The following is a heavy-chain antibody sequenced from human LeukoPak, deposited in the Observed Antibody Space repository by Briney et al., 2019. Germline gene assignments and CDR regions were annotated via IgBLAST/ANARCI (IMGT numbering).Heavy chain of an antibody. CDR1: GYSFTNYW. CDR3: ARRPTSGWYDY. CDR2: IYPGDSDT. V-gene: IGHV5-51*01. J-gene: IGHJ4*02. Sequence: GESLKISCKGSGYSFTNYWIGWVRQLPGKGLGWMGIIYPGDSDTRYSPSFQGQVTISADKSISTAYLQWSSLKASDTAMYYCARRPTSGWYDYWGQGTLVTVSS. D-gene: IGHD6-19*01.